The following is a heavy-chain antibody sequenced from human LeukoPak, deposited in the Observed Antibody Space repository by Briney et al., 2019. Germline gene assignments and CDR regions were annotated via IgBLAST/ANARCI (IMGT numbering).Heavy chain of an antibody. J-gene: IGHJ4*02. D-gene: IGHD3-3*01. CDR2: ISGSGGST. V-gene: IGHV3-23*01. Sequence: GGSLRLSCAASGFTFSSYAMSWVRQAPGKGLEWVSAISGSGGSTYYADSVKGRFTISRDNSKNTLYLQMNSLRAEDTAVYYCAKVLGGVTIFGGSHHYYFDYWGQGTLVTVSS. CDR1: GFTFSSYA. CDR3: AKVLGGVTIFGGSHHYYFDY.